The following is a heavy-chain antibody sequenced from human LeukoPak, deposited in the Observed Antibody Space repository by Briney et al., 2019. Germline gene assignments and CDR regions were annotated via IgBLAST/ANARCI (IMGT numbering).Heavy chain of an antibody. V-gene: IGHV1-18*01. Sequence: GASVTVSCKASGYTFIKYGISWVRQAPGQGLEWMGWISAYNGNTNYEQKCQGRVTMTRDTSTSTVYMEMRSLRSDDAAVYYCAATLMVRGVITDFDSWGQGTLVTVSS. CDR3: AATLMVRGVITDFDS. J-gene: IGHJ4*02. D-gene: IGHD3-10*01. CDR2: ISAYNGNT. CDR1: GYTFIKYG.